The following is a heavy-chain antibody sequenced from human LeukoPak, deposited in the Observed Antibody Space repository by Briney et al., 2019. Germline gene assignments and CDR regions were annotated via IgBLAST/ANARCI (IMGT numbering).Heavy chain of an antibody. J-gene: IGHJ4*02. D-gene: IGHD2-15*01. CDR2: IKQDGSEK. V-gene: IGHV3-7*03. CDR3: ANIRCSGGSCHYFDY. CDR1: GFTFSSHW. Sequence: GGPLRLSCAASGFTFSSHWMSWGRQAPGKGLDWVANIKQDGSEKYYVDSVKGRFTISRDNTKNSLYLQMNSLRAEDTAVYYCANIRCSGGSCHYFDYWGQGTLVTVSS.